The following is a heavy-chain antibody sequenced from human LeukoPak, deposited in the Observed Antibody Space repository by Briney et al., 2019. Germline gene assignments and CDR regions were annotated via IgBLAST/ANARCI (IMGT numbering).Heavy chain of an antibody. CDR1: GFTFSNYW. Sequence: GGSLRLSCAASGFTFSNYWMSWVRQAPGKGLEWVTVISTDGKDKKYADSVKGRFAISRDNSKNTLDLQMNSLRAEDTAVYYCAKDFCSGGSCYDLFDYWGQGTLVTVSS. CDR3: AKDFCSGGSCYDLFDY. V-gene: IGHV3-30*18. D-gene: IGHD2-15*01. J-gene: IGHJ4*02. CDR2: ISTDGKDK.